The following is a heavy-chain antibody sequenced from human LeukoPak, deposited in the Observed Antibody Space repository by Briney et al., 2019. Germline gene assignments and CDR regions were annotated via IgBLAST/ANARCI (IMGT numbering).Heavy chain of an antibody. Sequence: SETLSLTCIVSGGSIGSYYWSWIRQPPGKGLEWIGHIYYSGSTDYNPSLRGRVTISVDTSKNQFSLRLSSVTAADTAVYYCARDRSDGSGYYGYYFDYWGQGTLVSVSS. CDR2: IYYSGST. D-gene: IGHD3-22*01. V-gene: IGHV4-59*01. CDR1: GGSIGSYY. CDR3: ARDRSDGSGYYGYYFDY. J-gene: IGHJ4*02.